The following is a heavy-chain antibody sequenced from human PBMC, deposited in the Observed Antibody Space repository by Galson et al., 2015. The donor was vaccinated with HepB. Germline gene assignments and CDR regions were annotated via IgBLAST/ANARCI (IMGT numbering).Heavy chain of an antibody. D-gene: IGHD2-2*01. CDR2: ISSSSSYI. J-gene: IGHJ6*03. CDR3: ARVEGYCSSTSCSPSSYYYYYMDV. V-gene: IGHV3-21*01. Sequence: SLRLSCAASGFTFSSYSMNWVRQAPGKGLEWVSSISSSSSYIYYADSVKGRFTISRDNAKNSLYLQMNSLRAEDTAVYYCARVEGYCSSTSCSPSSYYYYYMDVWGKGTTVTVSS. CDR1: GFTFSSYS.